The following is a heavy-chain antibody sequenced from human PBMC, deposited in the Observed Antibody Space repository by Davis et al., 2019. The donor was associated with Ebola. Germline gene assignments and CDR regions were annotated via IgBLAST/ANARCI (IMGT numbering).Heavy chain of an antibody. CDR3: ARFNNFGNRFDP. Sequence: MPSETLSLTCAVSGGSISSGGYSWSWIRRPPGKGLEWIGYIYYTVTTYYNPSFKSRVTISVDTSKNQFSLKLSSVTAADTAVYYCARFNNFGNRFDPWGLGTLVTVSS. CDR1: GGSISSGGYS. J-gene: IGHJ5*02. D-gene: IGHD1-20*01. V-gene: IGHV4-30-4*07. CDR2: IYYTVTT.